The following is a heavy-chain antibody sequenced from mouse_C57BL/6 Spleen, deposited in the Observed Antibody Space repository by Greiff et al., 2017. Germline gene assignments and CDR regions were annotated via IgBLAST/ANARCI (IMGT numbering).Heavy chain of an antibody. D-gene: IGHD4-1*01. CDR2: IYPGDGDT. V-gene: IGHV1-82*01. CDR1: GYAFSSSW. J-gene: IGHJ2*01. CDR3: ARNWDEGDYFDY. Sequence: VQGVESGPELVKPGASVKISCKASGYAFSSSWMNWVKQRPGKGLEWIGRIYPGDGDTNYNGKFKGKATLTADKSSSTAYMQLSSLTSEDSAVYFCARNWDEGDYFDYWGQGTTLTVSS.